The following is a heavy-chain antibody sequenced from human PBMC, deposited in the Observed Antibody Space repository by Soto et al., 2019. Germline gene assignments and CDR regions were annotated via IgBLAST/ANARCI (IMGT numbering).Heavy chain of an antibody. CDR2: VTSSAIAT. CDR1: GYRFSEYA. V-gene: IGHV3-23*01. CDR3: EKSHDPSAYYLSIDS. D-gene: IGHD3-22*01. J-gene: IGHJ4*02. Sequence: GGSLRLSCVGSGYRFSEYAMAWIRQAPGKGLEWVTGVTSSAIATYYADSVKGRFTISRNNSLNILYLQMDNLGADDTAVNYCEKSHDPSAYYLSIDSWGQGTQVTVSS.